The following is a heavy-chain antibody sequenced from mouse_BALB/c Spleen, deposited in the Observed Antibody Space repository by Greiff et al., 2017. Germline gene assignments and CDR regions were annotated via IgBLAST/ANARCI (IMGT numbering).Heavy chain of an antibody. V-gene: IGHV1-80*01. CDR3: ARGEGGNPFAY. CDR1: GYAFSSYW. Sequence: VQLQQSGAELVRHGSSVKISCKASGYAFSSYWMNWVKQRPGQGLEWIGQIYPGDGDTNYNGKFKGKATLTADKSSSTAYMQLSSLTSEDSAVYFCARGEGGNPFAYWGQGTLVTVSA. D-gene: IGHD2-1*01. J-gene: IGHJ3*01. CDR2: IYPGDGDT.